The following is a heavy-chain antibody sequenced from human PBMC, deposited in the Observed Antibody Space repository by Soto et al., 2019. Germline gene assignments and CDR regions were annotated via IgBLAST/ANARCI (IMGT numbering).Heavy chain of an antibody. J-gene: IGHJ4*02. V-gene: IGHV4-4*02. CDR1: GGSISSSNW. CDR3: ARFSSGHPFDY. CDR2: IYHSGST. Sequence: QVQLQESGPGLVKPSGTLSLTCAVSGGSISSSNWWSWVRQPPGKGLEWIGEIYHSGSTNYNPSLKSRVTLSVAKSKKQCSLKLSSVTAADTAVYYCARFSSGHPFDYWGQGTLVTVSS.